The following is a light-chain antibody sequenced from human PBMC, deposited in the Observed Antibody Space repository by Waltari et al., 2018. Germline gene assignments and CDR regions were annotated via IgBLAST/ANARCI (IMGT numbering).Light chain of an antibody. CDR1: SGINVGTYM. J-gene: IGLJ3*02. CDR2: YKSDSDK. V-gene: IGLV5-45*03. Sequence: QAVLTQPSSLSASPGASASLTCTLRSGINVGTYMIYWYQQKPGSPPQYLLRYKSDSDKQQGSGVPSRFSGSKDDSANAVILLISGLQAEDEADYYCMIWHSSAWVFGGGTKLTVL. CDR3: MIWHSSAWV.